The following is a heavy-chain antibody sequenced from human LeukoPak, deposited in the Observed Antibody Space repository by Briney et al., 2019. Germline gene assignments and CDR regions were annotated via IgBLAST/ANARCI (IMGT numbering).Heavy chain of an antibody. CDR3: AKDTARYCGGDCYSDY. Sequence: GGSLRLSCAASGFTFSSYAMSWVRQAPGKGLEWVSAISGSGGTYYADSVKGRFTISRDNSKNTLYLQMNSLRAEDTAVYYCAKDTARYCGGDCYSDYWGKGTLVTVSS. CDR2: ISGSGGT. J-gene: IGHJ4*02. V-gene: IGHV3-23*01. CDR1: GFTFSSYA. D-gene: IGHD2-21*02.